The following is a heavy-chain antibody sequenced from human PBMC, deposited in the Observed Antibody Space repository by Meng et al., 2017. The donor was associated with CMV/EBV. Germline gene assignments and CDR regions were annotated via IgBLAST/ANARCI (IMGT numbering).Heavy chain of an antibody. J-gene: IGHJ6*02. Sequence: SVKVSCKASGGTFSSYAISWVRQAPGQGLEWMGGIIPIFGTANYAQKFQGRVTITTDESTSTAYMELSSLRSEDTAVYHCARGYDFWSGPTRTYYYYGMDVWGQGTTVTVSS. CDR1: GGTFSSYA. V-gene: IGHV1-69*05. CDR2: IIPIFGTA. CDR3: ARGYDFWSGPTRTYYYYGMDV. D-gene: IGHD3-3*01.